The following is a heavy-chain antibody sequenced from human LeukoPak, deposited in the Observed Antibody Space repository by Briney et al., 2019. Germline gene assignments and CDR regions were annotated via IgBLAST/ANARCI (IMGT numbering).Heavy chain of an antibody. J-gene: IGHJ3*02. CDR3: ANVAYCGGDCYSGAFDI. Sequence: GGSLRLSCVASGFTFSSYAMSWVRQAPGKGLEWVSAISGSGGSTYYADSVKGRFTISRDNSKNTLYLQMNSLRAEDTAVYYCANVAYCGGDCYSGAFDIWGQGTMVTVSS. D-gene: IGHD2-21*01. V-gene: IGHV3-23*01. CDR2: ISGSGGST. CDR1: GFTFSSYA.